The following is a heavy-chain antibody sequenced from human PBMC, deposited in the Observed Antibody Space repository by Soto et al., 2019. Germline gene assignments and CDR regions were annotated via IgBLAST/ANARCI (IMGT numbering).Heavy chain of an antibody. CDR2: INPSGRTT. J-gene: IGHJ4*02. Sequence: GASVKVSFKTSGFTFSKYYMHWLRQVPGQGLEWVGVINPSGRTTSYAQKFLGRVSVTRDASTATVYLELNSLRSADTAVYYCARDLDVTTVTTSFDSWGQGTLVTVSS. D-gene: IGHD4-17*01. CDR1: GFTFSKYY. CDR3: ARDLDVTTVTTSFDS. V-gene: IGHV1-46*01.